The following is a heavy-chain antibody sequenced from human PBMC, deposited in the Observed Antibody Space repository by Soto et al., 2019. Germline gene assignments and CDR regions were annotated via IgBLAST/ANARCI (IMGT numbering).Heavy chain of an antibody. Sequence: SETLSLTCTVSGGSISSGGYYWTWIRQHPGKGLEWIGYIYYSGSTYYNPSLKSRVTISVDTSKNQFSLKLSSVTAADTAVYYCARDIITSTSSSYMDVLGKGNTVTVSS. J-gene: IGHJ6*03. CDR1: GGSISSGGYY. V-gene: IGHV4-31*03. CDR2: IYYSGST. CDR3: ARDIITSTSSSYMDV. D-gene: IGHD6-6*01.